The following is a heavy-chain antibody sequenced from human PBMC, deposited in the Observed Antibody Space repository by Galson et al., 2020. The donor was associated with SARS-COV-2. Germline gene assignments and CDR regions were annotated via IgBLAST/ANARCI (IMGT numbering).Heavy chain of an antibody. CDR2: FDPEDGET. J-gene: IGHJ4*02. CDR1: GYTLTELS. Sequence: ASVKVSCKVSGYTLTELSMHWVRQAPGKGLEWMGGFDPEDGETIYAQKFQGRVTMTEDTSTDTAYMELSSLRSEDTAVYYCASITIFGVVTTEYYFDYWGQGTLVTVSS. V-gene: IGHV1-24*01. CDR3: ASITIFGVVTTEYYFDY. D-gene: IGHD3-3*01.